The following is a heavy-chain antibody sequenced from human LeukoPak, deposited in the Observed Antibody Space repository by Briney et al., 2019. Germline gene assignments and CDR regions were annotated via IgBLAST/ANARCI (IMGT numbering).Heavy chain of an antibody. J-gene: IGHJ4*02. D-gene: IGHD6-19*01. Sequence: PGGSLRLSCAASGFIFSSYEMNWVRQAPGKGLEWVSYISSSVSTIFYAGSVKGRFTISRDNAKNSLYLQMNSLRVEDTAVYYCAREAYSSGWSIWDCWGQGTLVTVSS. V-gene: IGHV3-48*03. CDR2: ISSSVSTI. CDR3: AREAYSSGWSIWDC. CDR1: GFIFSSYE.